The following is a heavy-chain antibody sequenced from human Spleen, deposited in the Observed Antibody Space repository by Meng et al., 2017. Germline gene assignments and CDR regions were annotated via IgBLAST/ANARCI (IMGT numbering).Heavy chain of an antibody. V-gene: IGHV3-11*04. CDR2: ISSSGSTI. CDR1: GFTFSDYY. D-gene: IGHD2-15*01. J-gene: IGHJ3*02. CDR3: ARARYCSGASCSPQDAFDM. Sequence: GESLKISCAASGFTFSDYYMSWIRQAPGKGLEWVSYISSSGSTIYYADSVKGRFTISRDNAKNSLYLQMNSLRAEDTAVYFCARARYCSGASCSPQDAFDMWGQGTMVTVSS.